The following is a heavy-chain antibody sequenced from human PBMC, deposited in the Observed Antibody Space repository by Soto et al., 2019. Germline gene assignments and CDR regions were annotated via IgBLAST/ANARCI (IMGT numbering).Heavy chain of an antibody. Sequence: QVQLVQSGAEVKKPGASVKVSCKTSGYTFTSYHISWVRQAPGQGLEWMGWISAYNSNTNYAQKFQGRVTMTTDTLASTAFSALRSLRSDDTAVYYCARDTPPTDYWGQGTLVTVSS. V-gene: IGHV1-18*01. CDR3: ARDTPPTDY. CDR2: ISAYNSNT. CDR1: GYTFTSYH. J-gene: IGHJ4*02.